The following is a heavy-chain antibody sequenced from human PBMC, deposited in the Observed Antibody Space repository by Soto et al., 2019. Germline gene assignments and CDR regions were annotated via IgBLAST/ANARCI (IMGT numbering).Heavy chain of an antibody. D-gene: IGHD2-15*01. Sequence: SETLSLTCAVSGGSISSGGYPWSWIRQPPGNGLEWIGYIYHSGSTYYNPSLKSRVTISVDRSKNQFSLYLQMNSLRAEDTAVYYCARESRGMVVTYYYYYGMDVGGQGTTVTVSS. CDR2: IYHSGST. CDR1: GGSISSGGYP. CDR3: ARESRGMVVTYYYYYGMDV. V-gene: IGHV4-30-2*01. J-gene: IGHJ6*02.